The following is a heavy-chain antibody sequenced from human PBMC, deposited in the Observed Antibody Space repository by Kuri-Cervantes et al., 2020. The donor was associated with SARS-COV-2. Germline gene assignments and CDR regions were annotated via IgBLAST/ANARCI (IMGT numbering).Heavy chain of an antibody. CDR2: ISGSGGST. J-gene: IGHJ4*02. V-gene: IGHV3-23*01. Sequence: LSLTCAASGFTFSSYAMSWVRQAPGKGLEWVSAISGSGGSTYYADSVKGRFTISRDNARNSLYLQMNSLRAEDTAVYYCARLIGDGYPRYSFDHWGQGTLVTVSS. CDR1: GFTFSSYA. CDR3: ARLIGDGYPRYSFDH. D-gene: IGHD5-24*01.